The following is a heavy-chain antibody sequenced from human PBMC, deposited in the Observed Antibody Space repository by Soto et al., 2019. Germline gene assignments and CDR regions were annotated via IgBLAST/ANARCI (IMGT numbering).Heavy chain of an antibody. Sequence: WGSLRLSCEASGFKFGDFYMSWIRQVPGKGLEWVSYTTTTGRTIYYADSVKGRFTVSRDNAKNSLYLQMNNLRAEDTAVYFCAGSYGLIWGQGALVTVSS. J-gene: IGHJ4*02. D-gene: IGHD3-16*01. CDR2: TTTTGRTI. CDR1: GFKFGDFY. CDR3: AGSYGLI. V-gene: IGHV3-11*01.